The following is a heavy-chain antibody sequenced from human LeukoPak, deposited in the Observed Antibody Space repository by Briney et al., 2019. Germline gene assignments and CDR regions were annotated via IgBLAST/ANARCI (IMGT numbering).Heavy chain of an antibody. J-gene: IGHJ3*02. CDR3: ARARVFGVGATRAFDI. V-gene: IGHV3-53*01. CDR2: IYSGGST. D-gene: IGHD1-26*01. Sequence: GGSLRLSCAASGFTVSSNYMSWVRQAPGKGLEWVSVIYSGGSTYYADSVKGRFTISRDNPKNTLYLQMNSLRAEDTAVYYCARARVFGVGATRAFDIWGQGTMVTVSS. CDR1: GFTVSSNY.